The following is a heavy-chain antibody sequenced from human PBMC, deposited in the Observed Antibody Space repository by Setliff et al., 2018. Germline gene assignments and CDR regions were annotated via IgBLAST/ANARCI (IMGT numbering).Heavy chain of an antibody. CDR3: FGAGTCSY. D-gene: IGHD3-10*01. J-gene: IGHJ4*02. V-gene: IGHV3-7*01. CDR1: GFTFSSLW. CDR2: INQGGGAQ. Sequence: GGSLRLSCAASGFTFSSLWMSWVRQAPGKGLEWVANINQGGGAQFYVDSVKGRFTISRDNARNSLSLQMNSLRTEDTAVYYCFGAGTCSYWGQGTLVTVSS.